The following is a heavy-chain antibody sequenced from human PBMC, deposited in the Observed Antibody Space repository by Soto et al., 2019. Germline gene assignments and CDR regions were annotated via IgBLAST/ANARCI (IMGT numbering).Heavy chain of an antibody. CDR2: ISGSGGST. CDR3: AKGQYSSSFFDY. CDR1: GFTFSSYA. J-gene: IGHJ4*02. Sequence: GSLSLSCAASGFTFSSYAMSWVRQAPGKGLEWVSAISGSGGSTYYADSVKGRFTISRDNSKNTLYLQMNSLRAEDTAVYYCAKGQYSSSFFDYWGQGTLVTVSS. D-gene: IGHD6-6*01. V-gene: IGHV3-23*01.